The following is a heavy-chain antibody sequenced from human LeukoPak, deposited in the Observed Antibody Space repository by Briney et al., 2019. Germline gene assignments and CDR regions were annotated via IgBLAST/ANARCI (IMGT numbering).Heavy chain of an antibody. CDR3: VKDAQRGFDYSNSLQN. Sequence: GGSLRLSCAASGFTFSHYGMHWVRQAPGAGLEWVAVIWSDGSDKYYAKSVKGRFTISRDNSKNSLPLQMNSLRAEDTAVYYCVKDAQRGFDYSNSLQNWGQGILVTVSS. CDR2: IWSDGSDK. CDR1: GFTFSHYG. D-gene: IGHD4-11*01. V-gene: IGHV3-33*06. J-gene: IGHJ1*01.